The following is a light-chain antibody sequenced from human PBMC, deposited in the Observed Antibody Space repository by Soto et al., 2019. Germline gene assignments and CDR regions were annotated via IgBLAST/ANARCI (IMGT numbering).Light chain of an antibody. CDR1: QGLSSD. CDR2: AAS. J-gene: IGKJ4*01. CDR3: QQANSFPLT. V-gene: IGKV1-9*01. Sequence: DIQLTQSPSFLSASVGDRVTITCRASQGLSSDLAWYQQKPGKAPKLLIYAASTLQSGVPSRFSGSGSGTEFTLTISSLQPEDFATYYCQQANSFPLTFGGGTKVEIK.